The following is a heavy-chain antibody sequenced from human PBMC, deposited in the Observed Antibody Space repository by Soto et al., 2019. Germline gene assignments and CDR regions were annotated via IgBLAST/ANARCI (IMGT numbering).Heavy chain of an antibody. CDR2: IIPIFGTA. J-gene: IGHJ4*02. CDR1: GGTFSSYA. V-gene: IGHV1-69*01. Sequence: QVQLVQSGAEVKKPGSSVKVSCKASGGTFSSYAISWVRQAPGQGLEWMGGIIPIFGTANYAQKFQGRVTITADESTSTASMELSSLRSEDTAVYYCARVLGRGYSYGYGNTYFDYWGQGTLVTVSS. D-gene: IGHD5-18*01. CDR3: ARVLGRGYSYGYGNTYFDY.